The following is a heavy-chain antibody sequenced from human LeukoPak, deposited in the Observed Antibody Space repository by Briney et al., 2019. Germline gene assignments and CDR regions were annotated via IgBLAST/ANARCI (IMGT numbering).Heavy chain of an antibody. D-gene: IGHD3-9*01. CDR1: GFTFSSYG. J-gene: IGHJ4*02. V-gene: IGHV3-23*01. CDR2: ISGSGGTT. Sequence: GGSLRLSCAASGFTFSSYGMSWVRQAPGKGLEWVSAISGSGGTTYYADSVKGRFTISRDNSKNTLYLQMNSLRAEDTAVYYCAKDRVAYDILTGKSDYWGQGTLVTVSS. CDR3: AKDRVAYDILTGKSDY.